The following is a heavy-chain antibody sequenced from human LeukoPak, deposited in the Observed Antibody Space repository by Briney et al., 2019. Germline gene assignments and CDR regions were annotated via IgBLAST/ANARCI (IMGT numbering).Heavy chain of an antibody. D-gene: IGHD2-21*02. CDR2: IKSKTDGGTT. V-gene: IGHV3-15*01. J-gene: IGHJ5*02. CDR3: IGSYCGGDCYDSNWFDP. CDR1: GFSFSNSW. Sequence: GGSLRLSCAASGFSFSNSWMSWVRQAPGKGLEWVGRIKSKTDGGTTDYAAPVKGRFTISRDDSKSTLYLQMNSLKTEDTAVYYCIGSYCGGDCYDSNWFDPWGRGTLVTVSP.